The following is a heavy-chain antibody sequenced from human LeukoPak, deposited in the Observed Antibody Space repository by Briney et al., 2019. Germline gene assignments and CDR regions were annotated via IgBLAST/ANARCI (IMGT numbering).Heavy chain of an antibody. J-gene: IGHJ6*02. V-gene: IGHV4-39*07. D-gene: IGHD2-2*01. CDR2: IFYTGAT. Sequence: PSETLSLTCTVSGGSINIINYYWGWIRQPPGKGLEWIGSIFYTGATYYNPSLKTRVTISVDTSKNQFSLKLSSVTAADTAVYYCARGLCGASCYAISGRRSYYGMDVWGQGTTVTVSS. CDR1: GGSINIINYY. CDR3: ARGLCGASCYAISGRRSYYGMDV.